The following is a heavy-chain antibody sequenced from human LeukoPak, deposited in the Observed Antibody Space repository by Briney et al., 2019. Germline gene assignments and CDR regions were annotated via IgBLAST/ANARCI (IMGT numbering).Heavy chain of an antibody. CDR2: IYHSGST. V-gene: IGHV4-38-2*02. Sequence: KPSETLSLTCTVSGYSISSGFYWGWIRQPPGKGLEWIGTIYHSGSTYYNPSLKSRVTMSVDTSKNQFSLKLSSVTAADTAVYYCAVGGVLDSSGYYYLEDYWGQGTLVTVSS. CDR3: AVGGVLDSSGYYYLEDY. D-gene: IGHD3-22*01. CDR1: GYSISSGFY. J-gene: IGHJ4*02.